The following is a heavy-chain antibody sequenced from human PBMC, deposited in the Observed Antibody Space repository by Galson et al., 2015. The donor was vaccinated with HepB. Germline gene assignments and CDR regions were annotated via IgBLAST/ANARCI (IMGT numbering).Heavy chain of an antibody. CDR2: ISGSGGST. J-gene: IGHJ4*02. V-gene: IGHV3-23*01. Sequence: SLRLSCAASGFTFSSYAMSWVRQAPGKGLEWVSAISGSGGSTYYADSVKGRFTISRDNSKNTLYLQMNSLRAEDTAVYYCAKGHTIFGVVTTSFDYWGQGTLVTVSS. CDR1: GFTFSSYA. D-gene: IGHD3-3*01. CDR3: AKGHTIFGVVTTSFDY.